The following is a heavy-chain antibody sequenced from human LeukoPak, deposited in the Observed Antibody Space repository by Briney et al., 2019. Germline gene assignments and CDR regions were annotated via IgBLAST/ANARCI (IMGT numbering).Heavy chain of an antibody. Sequence: PGGSLRLSCAASGFTFSSYSMNWVRQAPGKGLEWVSSISSSSSYIYYADSLKGRFTISRGNAKNSLYLQMNSLRAEDTAVYYCARGYCSSTSCKPYYFDYWGQGTLVTVSS. CDR2: ISSSSSYI. CDR3: ARGYCSSTSCKPYYFDY. V-gene: IGHV3-21*01. D-gene: IGHD2-2*01. J-gene: IGHJ4*02. CDR1: GFTFSSYS.